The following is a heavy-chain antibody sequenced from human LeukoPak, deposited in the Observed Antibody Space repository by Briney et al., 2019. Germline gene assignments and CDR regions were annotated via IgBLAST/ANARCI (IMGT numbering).Heavy chain of an antibody. Sequence: GASVKVSCKASGYTFTGYYMHWVRQAPGQGLEWMGWINPNSGGTNYAQKFQGRVTMTRDTSISTAYMELSRLRSDDTAVYYCARDRRVAPTSYYYYGMDVWGQGTTVTVSS. J-gene: IGHJ6*02. CDR3: ARDRRVAPTSYYYYGMDV. CDR2: INPNSGGT. V-gene: IGHV1-2*02. CDR1: GYTFTGYY.